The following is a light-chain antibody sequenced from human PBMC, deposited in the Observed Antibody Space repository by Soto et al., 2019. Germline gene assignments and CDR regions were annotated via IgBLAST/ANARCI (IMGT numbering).Light chain of an antibody. Sequence: QSVLTQPASVSGSPRQSITISCTGTSSDIGAFDYVSWYQQHPGKAPRLLIYEVFNRPSGVSDRFSGSKSGITASLTISGLQAEDEADYYCSSCTSDRARVFGTGTKVTVL. V-gene: IGLV2-14*01. CDR2: EVF. CDR1: SSDIGAFDY. J-gene: IGLJ1*01. CDR3: SSCTSDRARV.